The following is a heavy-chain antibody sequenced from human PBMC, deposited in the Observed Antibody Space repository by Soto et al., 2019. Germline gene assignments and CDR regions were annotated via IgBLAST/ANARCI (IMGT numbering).Heavy chain of an antibody. Sequence: EVQLVESGGGLKQPGGSLRLSCAASGFTFRSYSMNWVRQAPGKGLEWVSYISYTGSTIYYADSVRGRFTISRDNSKNSLYLQMNSLRAEDTAVYYCARGLRNYYDRSGLHYWGQGTLVTVSS. V-gene: IGHV3-48*04. CDR3: ARGLRNYYDRSGLHY. J-gene: IGHJ4*02. D-gene: IGHD3-22*01. CDR2: ISYTGSTI. CDR1: GFTFRSYS.